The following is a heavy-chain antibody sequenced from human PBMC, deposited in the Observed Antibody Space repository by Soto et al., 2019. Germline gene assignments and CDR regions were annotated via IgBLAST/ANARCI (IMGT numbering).Heavy chain of an antibody. V-gene: IGHV4-34*10. D-gene: IGHD3-10*01. CDR2: INASGRP. J-gene: IGHJ5*02. CDR3: ARDSVGAGWFDP. CDR1: GGSFSSHY. Sequence: QVQLQESGPGLVKPSETLSLTCSVYGGSFSSHYWNWIRQPPGKGLEWIGEINASGRPTYNPSLTSRITSSVDPSKSQFSLNLPSVTAADTAVYSCARDSVGAGWFDPWGQGTLVTVSS.